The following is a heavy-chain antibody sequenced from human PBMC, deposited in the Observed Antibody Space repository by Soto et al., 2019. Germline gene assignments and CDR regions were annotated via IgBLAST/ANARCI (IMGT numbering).Heavy chain of an antibody. CDR1: GYTFTNHG. J-gene: IGHJ4*02. V-gene: IGHV1-18*04. D-gene: IGHD6-19*01. CDR3: ARLTGYSSGWFDF. Sequence: QVQLVQSGAEVKKPGASVKVSCKASGYTFTNHGITWVRQAPGQGLEWMGWISTFNGNTNYAQKFQGRVTMTTDTFTNTAYMELRSLGSDDTAVYYCARLTGYSSGWFDFWGQGTLVTVSS. CDR2: ISTFNGNT.